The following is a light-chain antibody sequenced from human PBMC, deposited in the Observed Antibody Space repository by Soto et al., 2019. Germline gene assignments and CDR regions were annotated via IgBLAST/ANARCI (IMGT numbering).Light chain of an antibody. CDR3: QQYYNYWT. Sequence: DIQMTQSPSTLSASVGDRVTITCRASQRILSRLAWYQQKPGKAPKVLISDASTLESGVPSRFSGSGSGTEFTLTISSLQPDDFATYYCQQYYNYWTFGQGTRWIS. CDR1: QRILSR. J-gene: IGKJ1*01. CDR2: DAS. V-gene: IGKV1-5*01.